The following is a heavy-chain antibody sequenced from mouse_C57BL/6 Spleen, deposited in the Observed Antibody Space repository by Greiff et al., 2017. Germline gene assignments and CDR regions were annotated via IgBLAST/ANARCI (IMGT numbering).Heavy chain of an antibody. CDR3: TRGTGSPPYYAMDY. J-gene: IGHJ4*01. V-gene: IGHV5-9-1*02. CDR1: GFTFSSYA. CDR2: ISSGGDYI. Sequence: DVKLVESGEGLVKPGGSLKLSCAASGFTFSSYAMSWVRQTPEKRLEWVAYISSGGDYIYYADTVKGRFTISRDNARNTLYLQMSSLKSEDTAMXYCTRGTGSPPYYAMDYWGQGTSVTVSS. D-gene: IGHD1-1*01.